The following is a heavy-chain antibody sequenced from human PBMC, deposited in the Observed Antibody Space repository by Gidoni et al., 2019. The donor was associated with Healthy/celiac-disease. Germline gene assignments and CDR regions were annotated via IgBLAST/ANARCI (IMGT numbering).Heavy chain of an antibody. Sequence: EVQLVESGGGLVKPGGSLRLSCAASGFTFSSYWMSWVRPAPGKGLEWVANIKQDGSEKYYVDSVKGRFTISRDNAKNSLYLQMNSLRAEDTAMYYCARERRTIAAAGVDYWGQGTLVTVSS. V-gene: IGHV3-7*04. J-gene: IGHJ4*02. CDR1: GFTFSSYW. CDR3: ARERRTIAAAGVDY. D-gene: IGHD6-13*01. CDR2: IKQDGSEK.